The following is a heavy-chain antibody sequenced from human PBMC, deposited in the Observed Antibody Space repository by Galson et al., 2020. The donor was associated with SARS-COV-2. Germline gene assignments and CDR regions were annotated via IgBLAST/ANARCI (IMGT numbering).Heavy chain of an antibody. Sequence: SGPTLVKPTETLTLTCTFPGFSLSTSGVGVGWIRQPPGKALEWFALIYWNGDVRYSPSLKTRVTITKDTSKNQVDLTMTNMDPVDIATYYCAHRPGASGWDGCPFDYWGLGTLVTVS. V-gene: IGHV2-5*01. CDR2: IYWNGDV. CDR3: AHRPGASGWDGCPFDY. CDR1: GFSLSTSGVG. D-gene: IGHD6-19*01. J-gene: IGHJ4*02.